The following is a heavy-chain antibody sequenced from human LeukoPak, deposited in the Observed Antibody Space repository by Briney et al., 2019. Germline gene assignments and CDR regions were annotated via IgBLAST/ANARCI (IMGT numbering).Heavy chain of an antibody. CDR2: INHSGST. J-gene: IGHJ6*03. CDR3: ARGRGGGIAAVLVNYYYYYYMDV. V-gene: IGHV4-34*01. Sequence: PSETLSLTCAVYGGSFSGYYWSWIRQPPGKGLEWIGEINHSGSTNYNPSLKSRVTISVDTSKNQFSLKLSSVTAADTAVYYCARGRGGGIAAVLVNYYYYYYMDVWGKGTTVTVSS. CDR1: GGSFSGYY. D-gene: IGHD6-13*01.